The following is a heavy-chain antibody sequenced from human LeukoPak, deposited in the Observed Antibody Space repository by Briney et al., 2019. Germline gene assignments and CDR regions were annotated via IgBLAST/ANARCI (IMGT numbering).Heavy chain of an antibody. D-gene: IGHD2-21*02. CDR3: AKYYICGGDCWYFDY. CDR1: GFTFSSYA. J-gene: IGHJ4*02. CDR2: ISGSGGST. V-gene: IGHV3-23*01. Sequence: GGSLRLSCAASGFTFSSYAMSWVRQAPGKGLEWVSAISGSGGSTYYADSVKGRFTISRDNSKNTLYLQMNSLRAEDTAVYYCAKYYICGGDCWYFDYWGQGTLVTVSS.